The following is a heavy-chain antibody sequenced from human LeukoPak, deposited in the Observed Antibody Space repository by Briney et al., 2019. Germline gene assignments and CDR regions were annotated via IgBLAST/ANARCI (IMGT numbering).Heavy chain of an antibody. J-gene: IGHJ4*02. Sequence: GGSLRLSCAASGFTFSDYDMNWVRQAPGKGLEWVSSITTSSSYIYYADSVKGRFTISRDNAKNSLYLQMNSLRAEDTALYYCARLIGFTIAAAATDYWGQGTLVTVSS. CDR2: ITTSSSYI. CDR1: GFTFSDYD. D-gene: IGHD6-13*01. V-gene: IGHV3-21*01. CDR3: ARLIGFTIAAAATDY.